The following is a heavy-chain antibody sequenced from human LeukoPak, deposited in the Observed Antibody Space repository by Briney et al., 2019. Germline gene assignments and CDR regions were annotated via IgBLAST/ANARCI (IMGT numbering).Heavy chain of an antibody. V-gene: IGHV4-61*01. CDR3: ARDRPRERMGGAFDI. CDR1: GGSISSSSYY. Sequence: PSETLSLACTVSGGSISSSSYYWGWIRQPPGKGLEWIGYIYYSGSTNYNPSLKSRVTISVDTSKNQFSLKLSSVTAADTAVYYCARDRPRERMGGAFDIWGQGTMVTVSS. J-gene: IGHJ3*02. D-gene: IGHD3-16*01. CDR2: IYYSGST.